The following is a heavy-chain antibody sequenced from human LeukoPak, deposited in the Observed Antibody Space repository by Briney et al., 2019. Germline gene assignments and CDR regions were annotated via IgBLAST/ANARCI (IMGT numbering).Heavy chain of an antibody. Sequence: SETLSLTCAVYGGSLSGYYWSWIRQPPGKGLEWIGEINHSGSTNYNPSLKSRVTISVDTSKNQFSLKLSSVTAADTAVYYCARAKVRKYSSSSRGFDYWGQGTLVTVSS. CDR2: INHSGST. CDR3: ARAKVRKYSSSSRGFDY. J-gene: IGHJ4*02. CDR1: GGSLSGYY. D-gene: IGHD6-6*01. V-gene: IGHV4-34*01.